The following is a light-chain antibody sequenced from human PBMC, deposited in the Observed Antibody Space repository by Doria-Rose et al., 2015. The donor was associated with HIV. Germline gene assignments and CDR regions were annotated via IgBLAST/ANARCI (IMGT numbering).Light chain of an antibody. V-gene: IGKV4-1*01. CDR2: WAS. CDR3: QQYYGTPKT. J-gene: IGKJ1*01. CDR1: QSVLYNSKNY. Sequence: DIMMTQSPDSLAVSLGERATINCKSSQSVLYNSKNYLARFQQKPGQPPRLLIYWASTRESGVPDRFSGSGSGTDFTLTISGLQAEDVAVYYCQQYYGTPKTFGQGTKVEIK.